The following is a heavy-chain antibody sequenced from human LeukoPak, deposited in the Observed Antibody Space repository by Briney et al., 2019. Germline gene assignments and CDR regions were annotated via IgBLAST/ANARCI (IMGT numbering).Heavy chain of an antibody. CDR2: ISAYNGNT. J-gene: IGHJ6*03. CDR1: GFRFTSFG. CDR3: ARVQGYSSGWYYYYMDV. D-gene: IGHD6-19*01. V-gene: IGHV1-18*04. Sequence: GASVNVSCKASGFRFTSFGVSWVRQAPGEGLEWMGWISAYNGNTKYVQKFQGRVTMTTDTSTSTAYMELRSLRSDDTAVYYCARVQGYSSGWYYYYMDVWGKGTTVTVSS.